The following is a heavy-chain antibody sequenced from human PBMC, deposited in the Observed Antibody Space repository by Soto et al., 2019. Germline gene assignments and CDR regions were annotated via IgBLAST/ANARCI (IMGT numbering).Heavy chain of an antibody. V-gene: IGHV5-51*01. CDR1: WYTFAGNW. J-gene: IGHJ6*01. Sequence: PGESLKISCEASWYTFAGNWIGWVRQMPGEGLEWVVVIYPGDSDTKYSPSFQGQVTFSVDKSINTAFLHWSSLRASDTATYYCERLAGLPLYHYMDGWGQGTTVTVSS. CDR3: ERLAGLPLYHYMDG. CDR2: IYPGDSDT. D-gene: IGHD6-19*01.